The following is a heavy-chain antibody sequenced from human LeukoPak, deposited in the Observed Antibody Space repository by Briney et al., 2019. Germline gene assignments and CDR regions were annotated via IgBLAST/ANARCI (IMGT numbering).Heavy chain of an antibody. D-gene: IGHD3-3*01. CDR3: ARGENQRFLEWLLNP. Sequence: SVKVSCKASGGTFSSYAISWVRQAPGQGLEWMGGIIPIFGTANYAQKFQGRVTITTDESTSTAYMELSSLRSEDTAVYYCARGENQRFLEWLLNPWGQGTLVTVSS. V-gene: IGHV1-69*05. J-gene: IGHJ5*02. CDR1: GGTFSSYA. CDR2: IIPIFGTA.